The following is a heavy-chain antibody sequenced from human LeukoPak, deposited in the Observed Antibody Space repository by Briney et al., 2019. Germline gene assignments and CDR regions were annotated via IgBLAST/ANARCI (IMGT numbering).Heavy chain of an antibody. Sequence: GGSLRLSCAASGFTFSSYSMSWVRQAPGKGLEWVSSISSSGSYIYYADSVKGRFTISRDNAKNSLYLQMNSLRAEDTTVYYCARDGYYDSSNDFDYWGQGTLVTVSS. J-gene: IGHJ4*02. V-gene: IGHV3-21*01. CDR1: GFTFSSYS. CDR2: ISSSGSYI. CDR3: ARDGYYDSSNDFDY. D-gene: IGHD3-22*01.